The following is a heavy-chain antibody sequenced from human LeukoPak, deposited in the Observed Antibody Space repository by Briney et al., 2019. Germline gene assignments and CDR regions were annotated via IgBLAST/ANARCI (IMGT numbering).Heavy chain of an antibody. V-gene: IGHV1-2*02. CDR3: ARGGIQLWLHNWFDP. CDR1: GYTFTGYY. CDR2: INPNSGGT. J-gene: IGHJ5*02. Sequence: GASVKVSCKASGYTFTGYYMHWVRQAPGQGLEWMGWINPNSGGTNYAQKFQGRVTMTRDTSISTAYMELRSLRSDDTAVYYCARGGIQLWLHNWFDPWGQGTLVTVSS. D-gene: IGHD5-18*01.